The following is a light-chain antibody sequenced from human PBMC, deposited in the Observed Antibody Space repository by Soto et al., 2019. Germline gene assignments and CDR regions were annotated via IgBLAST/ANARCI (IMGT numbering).Light chain of an antibody. CDR3: QQYNSSPST. Sequence: QTAPVGARDTINCRASQSIGRRLKWYQQKPGKAPKFLIYGASTLQSGVPSRFTGSGSGTDFTLTINSLQADDFATYYCQQYNSSPSTFGQGTRLEIK. J-gene: IGKJ5*01. CDR2: GAS. V-gene: IGKV1-39*01. CDR1: QSIGRR.